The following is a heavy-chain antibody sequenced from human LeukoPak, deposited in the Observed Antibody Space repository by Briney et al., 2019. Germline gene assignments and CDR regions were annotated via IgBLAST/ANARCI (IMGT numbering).Heavy chain of an antibody. J-gene: IGHJ4*02. V-gene: IGHV3-53*01. D-gene: IGHD5-18*01. Sequence: GGSLRLSCAASGFTVSSNYMSWVRQAPGKGLEWVSFIYIGGSTYYTDSVKGRFTHSRDNSKNTLYLQMDSLRAEDTAVYYCARDGRGYSYGYYFDYWGQGTLVTDSS. CDR1: GFTVSSNY. CDR3: ARDGRGYSYGYYFDY. CDR2: IYIGGST.